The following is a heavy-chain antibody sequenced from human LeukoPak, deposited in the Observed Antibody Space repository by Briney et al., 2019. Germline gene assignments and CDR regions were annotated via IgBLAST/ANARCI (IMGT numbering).Heavy chain of an antibody. D-gene: IGHD2-15*01. J-gene: IGHJ6*02. CDR1: GYTFTNYA. CDR3: ARERWHCRGNDCYSVYYYGLDV. Sequence: ASVKVSCKASGYTFTNYAFHWVRQAPGQRLEWLGWINAGNDDTKYSQRFQARVTITRDTSASTVYMELSSLTSDDTAVYYCARERWHCRGNDCYSVYYYGLDVWGQGTTVTVSS. V-gene: IGHV1-3*01. CDR2: INAGNDDT.